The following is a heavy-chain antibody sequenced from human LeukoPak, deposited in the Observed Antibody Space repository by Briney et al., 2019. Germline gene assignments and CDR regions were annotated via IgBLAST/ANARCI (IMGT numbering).Heavy chain of an antibody. J-gene: IGHJ4*02. D-gene: IGHD1-26*01. CDR2: ISDSGGRT. Sequence: GGSLRLSCAASGFTFSDYAMSWVRQAPGKGLEWVSGISDSGGRTDYADSVKGRFTISRDNSKNTLYLQINSLRAEDTAIYFCAKDLGMRGVGATLINWGQGTLVTVSS. CDR3: AKDLGMRGVGATLIN. V-gene: IGHV3-23*01. CDR1: GFTFSDYA.